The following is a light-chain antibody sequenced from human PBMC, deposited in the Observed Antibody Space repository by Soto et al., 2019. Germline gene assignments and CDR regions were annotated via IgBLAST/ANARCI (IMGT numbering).Light chain of an antibody. J-gene: IGKJ1*01. CDR2: DAS. CDR1: QSISSW. CDR3: QQYNSYSPT. Sequence: DIQMTQSPSTLSASVGDRVTITCRASQSISSWLAWYQQKPGKAPKLLIYDASSLESGVPSRFSGSGSGTAFTLTISSRQPDDFATYYCQQYNSYSPTFGQGTKVEIK. V-gene: IGKV1-5*01.